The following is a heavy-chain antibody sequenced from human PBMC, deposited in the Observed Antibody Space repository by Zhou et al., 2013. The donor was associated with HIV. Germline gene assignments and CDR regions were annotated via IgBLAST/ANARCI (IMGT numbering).Heavy chain of an antibody. Sequence: QVQLVQSGAEVKKPGSSVKVSCKASGGTFSSYAISWVRQAPGQGLEWMGRIIPILGIANYAQKFQGRVTITADKSTSTAYMELSSLRSEDTAVYYCARDRYIVGASWFDPWGQGTLVTVSS. CDR1: GGTFSSYA. D-gene: IGHD1-26*01. CDR2: IIPILGIA. V-gene: IGHV1-69*04. CDR3: ARDRYIVGASWFDP. J-gene: IGHJ5*02.